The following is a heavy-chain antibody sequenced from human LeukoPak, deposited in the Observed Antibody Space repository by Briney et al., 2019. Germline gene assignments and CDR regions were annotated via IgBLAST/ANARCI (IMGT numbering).Heavy chain of an antibody. CDR1: GFTFSDYY. J-gene: IGHJ6*03. CDR3: AKNSVRGVINPYYMDV. CDR2: ISSSGSAM. D-gene: IGHD3-10*01. Sequence: PGGSLRLSCAASGFTFSDYYMTWIRQAPGKGLEWVSYISSSGSAMHYTDSVKGRFTISRDNAKNSLYLQMNSLRGEDTAVYYCAKNSVRGVINPYYMDVWGKGTTVTVSS. V-gene: IGHV3-11*04.